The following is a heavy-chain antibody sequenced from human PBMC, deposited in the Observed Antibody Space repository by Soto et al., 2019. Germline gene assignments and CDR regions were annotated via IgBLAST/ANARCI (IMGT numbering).Heavy chain of an antibody. Sequence: QVQLMQSGAEVKKPGASVKVSCKASGDTFTDYYIHWVRQAPGQGLEWLGTVNPSGGHTTYAHRFLVRVTMTRDTSTSPLYMEQTRLTSDDTAIYYCARGGHVVVVTAALDYCVQGTLVTVSS. V-gene: IGHV1-46*01. CDR1: GDTFTDYY. D-gene: IGHD2-21*02. CDR3: ARGGHVVVVTAALDY. CDR2: VNPSGGHT. J-gene: IGHJ4*02.